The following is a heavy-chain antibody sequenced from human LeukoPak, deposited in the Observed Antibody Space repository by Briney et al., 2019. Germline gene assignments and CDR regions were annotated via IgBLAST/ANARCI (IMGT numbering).Heavy chain of an antibody. CDR1: GGSIRSSYYH. V-gene: IGHV4-39*07. CDR2: IYHSGST. D-gene: IGHD6-19*01. Sequence: SETLSLTCTVSGGSIRSSYYHWGWIRQPPGKGLEWIGEIYHSGSTNYNPSLKSRVTISVDKSKNQFSLKLSSVTAADTAVYYCVGGSGWYEGYFDYWGQGTLVTVSS. J-gene: IGHJ4*02. CDR3: VGGSGWYEGYFDY.